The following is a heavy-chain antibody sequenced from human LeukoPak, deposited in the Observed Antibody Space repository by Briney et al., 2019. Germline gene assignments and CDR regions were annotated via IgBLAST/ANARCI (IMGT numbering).Heavy chain of an antibody. Sequence: SETLSLTCTVSGGSISSYYWSWIRQPPGKGLEWIGYIYYSGSTNYNPSLKSRVTISVDTSKNQFSLKLSSVTAADTGVYYCARQDSSGCFDYWGQGTLVTVSS. CDR2: IYYSGST. CDR3: ARQDSSGCFDY. CDR1: GGSISSYY. V-gene: IGHV4-59*08. D-gene: IGHD3-22*01. J-gene: IGHJ4*02.